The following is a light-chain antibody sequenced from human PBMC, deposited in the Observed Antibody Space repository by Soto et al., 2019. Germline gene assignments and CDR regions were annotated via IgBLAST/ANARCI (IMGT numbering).Light chain of an antibody. Sequence: QSALTQPASVSGSPGQSITISCTGSSSDVGGYKFVSWYQQQPGKAPKLLIYEVNNRPSGVSNRFSGSKSGNTASLTISGLQADDEDDYYCSSFTSSTTNVIFGGGTKVTVL. CDR3: SSFTSSTTNVI. J-gene: IGLJ2*01. CDR2: EVN. CDR1: SSDVGGYKF. V-gene: IGLV2-14*03.